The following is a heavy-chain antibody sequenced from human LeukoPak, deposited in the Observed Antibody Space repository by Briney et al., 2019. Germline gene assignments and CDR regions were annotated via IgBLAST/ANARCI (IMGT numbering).Heavy chain of an antibody. CDR2: INAGNGNT. Sequence: GASVKVSCKASGYTFTSYAMHWVRQAPGQRLEWMGWINAGNGNTKYSQKFQGRVTITRDTSASTAYMELSSLRSEDTAVYPCARGPDIVVVPAASSGYYYGMDVWGQGTTVTVSS. V-gene: IGHV1-3*01. J-gene: IGHJ6*02. D-gene: IGHD2-2*01. CDR1: GYTFTSYA. CDR3: ARGPDIVVVPAASSGYYYGMDV.